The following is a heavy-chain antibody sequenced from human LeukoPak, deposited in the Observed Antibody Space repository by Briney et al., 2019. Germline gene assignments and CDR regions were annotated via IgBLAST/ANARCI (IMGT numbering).Heavy chain of an antibody. CDR3: ARDGHYGSGSYYNGFTFYYGMDV. CDR2: ISSSSSTI. J-gene: IGHJ6*02. V-gene: IGHV3-48*01. Sequence: GGSLRLSCAASGFTFSSYSMNWVRQAPGKGLEWVSYISSSSSTIYYADSVKGRFTISRDNAKNLLYLQMNSLRAEDTAVYYCARDGHYGSGSYYNGFTFYYGMDVWGQGTTVTVSS. CDR1: GFTFSSYS. D-gene: IGHD3-10*01.